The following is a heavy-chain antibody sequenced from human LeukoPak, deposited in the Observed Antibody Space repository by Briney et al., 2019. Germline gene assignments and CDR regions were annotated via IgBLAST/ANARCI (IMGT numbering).Heavy chain of an antibody. CDR1: GATFSSYA. V-gene: IGHV1-69*05. CDR3: ATHKDIVVVVAATWPYYFDY. Sequence: SVKVSCKASGATFSSYAISWVRQSPGQGLKWMGWIIPIFGTANYAQKFQGRVTITTDESTSTAYMELSSLRSEDTAVYYCATHKDIVVVVAATWPYYFDYWGQGTLVTVFS. CDR2: IIPIFGTA. D-gene: IGHD2-15*01. J-gene: IGHJ4*02.